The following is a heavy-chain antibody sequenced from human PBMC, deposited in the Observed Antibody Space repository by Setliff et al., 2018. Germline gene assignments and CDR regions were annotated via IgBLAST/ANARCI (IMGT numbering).Heavy chain of an antibody. Sequence: RLSCAASGFTFSSYAMSWVRQAPGKGLEWVSAISGSGGSTYYADSVKGRFTISRDNSKNTLYLQMNSLRAEDTAVYYCTREAPRQGDYYMDVWGKGTTVTVSS. CDR3: TREAPRQGDYYMDV. V-gene: IGHV3-23*01. J-gene: IGHJ6*03. CDR2: ISGSGGST. CDR1: GFTFSSYA.